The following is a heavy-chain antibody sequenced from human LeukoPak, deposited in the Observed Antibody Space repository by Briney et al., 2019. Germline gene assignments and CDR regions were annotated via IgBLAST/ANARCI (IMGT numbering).Heavy chain of an antibody. CDR3: ASPRVAVTSFHAFDI. CDR2: VNPSGGST. J-gene: IGHJ3*02. V-gene: IGHV1-46*01. Sequence: ASVKVSCKASGYTFTSYYMHWVRQAPGQGLEWMGIVNPSGGSTSYAQKFQGRVTITADESTSTAYMELSSLRSEDTAVYYCASPRVAVTSFHAFDIWGQGTMVTVSS. D-gene: IGHD4-17*01. CDR1: GYTFTSYY.